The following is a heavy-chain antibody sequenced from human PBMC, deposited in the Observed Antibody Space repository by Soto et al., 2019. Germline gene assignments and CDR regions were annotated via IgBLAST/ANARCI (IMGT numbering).Heavy chain of an antibody. J-gene: IGHJ4*02. Sequence: PGGSLRLSCAASGFTFSSYGMHWVRQAPGKGLEWVSVIWCGGSNKYYADSVKGRFTISRDNSKNTLYLQMNSLRAEDTAVYYCAKDVRIFGVVNAYDYWAQGTLVNVSS. CDR1: GFTFSSYG. CDR2: IWCGGSNK. D-gene: IGHD3-3*01. CDR3: AKDVRIFGVVNAYDY. V-gene: IGHV3-33*06.